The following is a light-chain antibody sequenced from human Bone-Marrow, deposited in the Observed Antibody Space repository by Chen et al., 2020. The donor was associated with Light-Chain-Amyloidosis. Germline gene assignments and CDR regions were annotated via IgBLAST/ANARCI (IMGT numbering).Light chain of an antibody. CDR3: QRRSSWALT. CDR1: QSISSY. CDR2: DTS. Sequence: EIVLTQSPATLSLSPGERATLSCRASQSISSYLAWFQQRPGQAPRTLIYDTSNRATGIPARFRGRGSGTDVAHTISRREREEFAGYDCQRRSSWALTFGQGTKPEIK. J-gene: IGKJ2*01. V-gene: IGKV3-11*01.